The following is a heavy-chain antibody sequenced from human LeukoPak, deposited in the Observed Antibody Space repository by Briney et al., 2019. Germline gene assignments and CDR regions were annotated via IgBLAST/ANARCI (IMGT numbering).Heavy chain of an antibody. CDR2: IGYNGRNK. J-gene: IGHJ4*02. CDR1: GFTFSSYD. V-gene: IGHV3-30*02. D-gene: IGHD1-1*01. CDR3: AKEEWYSFDN. Sequence: PGGSLRLSCAASGFTFSSYDMDWVRQAPGKGLEWGAFIGYNGRNKQYADSVKGRFTISIDNSKNSLYLQMNNLRAEDTAMYYCAKEEWYSFDNWGQGYLVTVSS.